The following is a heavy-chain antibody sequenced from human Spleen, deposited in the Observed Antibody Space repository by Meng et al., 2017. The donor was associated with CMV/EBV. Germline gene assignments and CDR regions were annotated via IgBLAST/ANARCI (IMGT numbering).Heavy chain of an antibody. D-gene: IGHD6-6*01. CDR2: IKQDGGQK. Sequence: GGSLRLSCVASEFTFSSYWMSWVRQAPGTGPEWVADIKQDGGQKNYVDSVKGRFTISRDNAKNSLYLQMNSLRAEDTAVYYCARYGPGVAGRPFDPWGQGTLVTVSS. J-gene: IGHJ5*02. CDR1: EFTFSSYW. CDR3: ARYGPGVAGRPFDP. V-gene: IGHV3-7*01.